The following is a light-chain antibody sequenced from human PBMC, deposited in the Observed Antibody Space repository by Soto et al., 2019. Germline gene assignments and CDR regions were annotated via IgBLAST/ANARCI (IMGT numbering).Light chain of an antibody. CDR2: DAS. V-gene: IGKV1D-13*01. Sequence: AIQLTQSPSSLSAFVGDRVTITCRASQAISNALAWYQQKPGMSPRLLIDDASNLESGVPPRFSGSGSGIDFSLTISSLQPEDFASYYCQQFHNYPVTFGGGTKVEIK. CDR3: QQFHNYPVT. CDR1: QAISNA. J-gene: IGKJ4*01.